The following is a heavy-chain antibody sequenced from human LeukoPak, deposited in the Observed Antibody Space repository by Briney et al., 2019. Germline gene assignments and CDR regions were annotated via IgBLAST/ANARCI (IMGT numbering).Heavy chain of an antibody. CDR2: IYYSGTT. D-gene: IGHD6-13*01. CDR3: ARGVYIAAAQYGY. CDR1: AGSISSHY. Sequence: SETLSLTCSVSAGSISSHYWSWIRQPPGKGLEWIGYIYYSGTTNYNPSLKSRVTISVDTSKNQFSLKLSSVTAADTAIYYCARGVYIAAAQYGYWGQGTLVTVSS. J-gene: IGHJ4*02. V-gene: IGHV4-59*11.